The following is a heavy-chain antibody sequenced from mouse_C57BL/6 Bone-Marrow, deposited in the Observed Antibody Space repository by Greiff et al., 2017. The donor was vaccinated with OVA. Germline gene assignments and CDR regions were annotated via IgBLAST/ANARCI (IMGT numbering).Heavy chain of an antibody. Sequence: QVQLQQSGAELARPGASVKLSCKASGYTFTSYGISWVKQRTGQGLEWIGEIYPRSGNTYYNEKFKGKATLTADKSSSTAYMELRSLTSEDSAVYFCARLRTCFAYWGQGTLVTVSA. J-gene: IGHJ3*01. CDR3: ARLRTCFAY. D-gene: IGHD2-12*01. CDR2: IYPRSGNT. CDR1: GYTFTSYG. V-gene: IGHV1-81*01.